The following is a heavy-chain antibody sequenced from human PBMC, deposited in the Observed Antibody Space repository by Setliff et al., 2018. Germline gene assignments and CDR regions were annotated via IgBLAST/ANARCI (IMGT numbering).Heavy chain of an antibody. Sequence: WASVKVSCKASGGTFSSYAISWVRQAPGQGLEWMGRIIPIFGTANYAQKFQGRVTITADESTSTAYMELSSLRSEDTAVYYCARDRVGSGVHGFDYWGQGTLVTVSS. J-gene: IGHJ4*02. CDR1: GGTFSSYA. D-gene: IGHD3-10*01. V-gene: IGHV1-69*13. CDR2: IIPIFGTA. CDR3: ARDRVGSGVHGFDY.